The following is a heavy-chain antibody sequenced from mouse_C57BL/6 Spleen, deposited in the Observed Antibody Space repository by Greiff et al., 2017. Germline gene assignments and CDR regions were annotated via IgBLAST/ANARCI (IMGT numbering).Heavy chain of an antibody. CDR3: ASGSAWFAY. V-gene: IGHV1-22*01. Sequence: EVQLQESGPELVKPGASVKMSCKASGYTFTDYNMHWVKQSPGQSLEWIGYINPNNGGTSYNQKFKGKATLTVNKSSSTAYMELRSLTSEDSAVYYCASGSAWFAYWGQGTLVTVSA. CDR2: INPNNGGT. CDR1: GYTFTDYN. J-gene: IGHJ3*01.